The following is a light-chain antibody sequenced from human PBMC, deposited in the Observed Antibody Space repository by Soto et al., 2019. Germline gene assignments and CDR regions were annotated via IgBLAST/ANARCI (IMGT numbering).Light chain of an antibody. CDR2: GAS. Sequence: ETVMTQSPATLSVSPGEGVTLSCRASQAVGDKLAWYQQKPGQAPRLLIHGASTRATDIPDRFSGSGSGTHFTLSISSLQPEDSAVYYCQQYIDWRTFGQGTKLEIK. CDR3: QQYIDWRT. CDR1: QAVGDK. J-gene: IGKJ2*02. V-gene: IGKV3-15*01.